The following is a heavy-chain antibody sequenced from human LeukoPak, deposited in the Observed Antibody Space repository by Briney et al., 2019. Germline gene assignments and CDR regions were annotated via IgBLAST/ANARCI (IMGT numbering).Heavy chain of an antibody. D-gene: IGHD1-14*01. Sequence: GGSLRLSCAASGFTFNGYWIHWVRQAPEEGLVWVSRINRDGGMHYADSVKGRFAISRDNTKNTVSLQMNSLRDEDTGVYYCARANPADFDLWGRGTVVIVSS. CDR1: GFTFNGYW. V-gene: IGHV3-74*01. CDR2: INRDGGM. J-gene: IGHJ2*01. CDR3: ARANPADFDL.